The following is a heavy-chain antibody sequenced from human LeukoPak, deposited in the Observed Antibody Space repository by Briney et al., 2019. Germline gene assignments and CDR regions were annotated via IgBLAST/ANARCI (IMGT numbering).Heavy chain of an antibody. CDR2: ISTSSIDI. CDR1: GFTFSSYS. Sequence: PGGSLRLSCAASGFTFSSYSMNWVRQAPGKGLEWVSSISTSSIDIYYADSVKGRFTISRDNAKNSLYLQMNSLRAEDTAVYYCARGQDTVVTSRDAFDIWGQGTMVTVSS. D-gene: IGHD4-23*01. V-gene: IGHV3-21*01. CDR3: ARGQDTVVTSRDAFDI. J-gene: IGHJ3*02.